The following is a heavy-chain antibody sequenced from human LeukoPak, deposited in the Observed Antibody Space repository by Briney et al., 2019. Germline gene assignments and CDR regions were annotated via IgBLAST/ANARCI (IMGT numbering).Heavy chain of an antibody. D-gene: IGHD6-19*01. CDR1: GYTFTSYD. V-gene: IGHV1-8*01. CDR3: ARDSSVWYHWFDP. J-gene: IGHJ5*02. CDR2: MNPNSGNT. Sequence: GASVKVSCKASGYTFTSYDIQWVRQATGQGLEWMGWMNPNSGNTGYAQKFQGRVTMTRNTSISTAYMELSSLRSEDTAVYYCARDSSVWYHWFDPWGQGTLVTVSS.